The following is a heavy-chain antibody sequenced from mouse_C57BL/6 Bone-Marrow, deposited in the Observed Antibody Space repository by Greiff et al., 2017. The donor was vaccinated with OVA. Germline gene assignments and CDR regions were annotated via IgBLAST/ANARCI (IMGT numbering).Heavy chain of an antibody. D-gene: IGHD1-1*01. CDR2: INPYNGGT. J-gene: IGHJ2*01. Sequence: VQLKESGPVLVKPGASVKMSCKASGYTFTDYYMNWVKQSHGKSLEWIGVINPYNGGTSYNQKFKGKATLTVDKSSSTAYMELNSLTSEDSAVYYCARSLTTVVDYFDYWGQGTTLTVSS. V-gene: IGHV1-19*01. CDR1: GYTFTDYY. CDR3: ARSLTTVVDYFDY.